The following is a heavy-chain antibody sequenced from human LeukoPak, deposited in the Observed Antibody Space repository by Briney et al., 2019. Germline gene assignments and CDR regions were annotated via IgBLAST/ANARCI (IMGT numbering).Heavy chain of an antibody. CDR3: ARQVGGRPSPFDY. J-gene: IGHJ4*02. CDR1: GFTFDDYG. D-gene: IGHD6-19*01. Sequence: GSLRLSCAASGFTFDDYGMGWGRQAPGKGLEGVSGINWNGGSTSYQDSVKGRFTISKDNAKNSLYLQMNRMRAEDAAVYYCARQVGGRPSPFDYWGEGTLVTVSS. V-gene: IGHV3-20*04. CDR2: INWNGGST.